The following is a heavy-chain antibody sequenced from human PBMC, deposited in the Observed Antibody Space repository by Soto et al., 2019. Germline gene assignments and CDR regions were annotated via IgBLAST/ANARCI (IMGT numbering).Heavy chain of an antibody. Sequence: SETLSLTCTVSGGSINSGGHYWSWIRQHPEKGLEWIGYIYYSGSTYYNPSLESRVTISIDPSKSQFSLKLISVSAADTAVYYCARGAHYDSLDYWGQGTLVTVSS. D-gene: IGHD3-22*01. CDR1: GGSINSGGHY. V-gene: IGHV4-31*03. J-gene: IGHJ4*02. CDR3: ARGAHYDSLDY. CDR2: IYYSGST.